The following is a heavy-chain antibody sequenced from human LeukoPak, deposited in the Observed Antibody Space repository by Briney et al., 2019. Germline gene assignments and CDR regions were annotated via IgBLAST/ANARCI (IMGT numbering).Heavy chain of an antibody. CDR3: ARDDLSRGGFDP. CDR1: GGSIYSDY. D-gene: IGHD3/OR15-3a*01. J-gene: IGHJ5*02. V-gene: IGHV4-4*07. CDR2: IYTSGST. Sequence: SETLSLTCTVSGGSIYSDYWNWLRQPAGKGLEWIGRIYTSGSTNYNPSLKSRVTMSVDTSKNQFSLNVISVTAADTAFYYCARDDLSRGGFDPWGQGVLVTVSS.